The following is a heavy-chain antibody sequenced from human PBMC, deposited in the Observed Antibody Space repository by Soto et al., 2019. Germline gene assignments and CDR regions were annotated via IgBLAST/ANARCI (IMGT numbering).Heavy chain of an antibody. V-gene: IGHV3-30-3*01. D-gene: IGHD2-15*01. CDR3: ARAGSLLLDD. J-gene: IGHJ4*02. Sequence: VQLVESGGGGGQPGRSLRLYCAASGFTFSSYAMHWVRQATGKGLEWVAVISYDGSNKYYADSVKGRFTISRDISKNKMYLQMNRLIAEDTAVDYCARAGSLLLDDRGQGTLVTVTS. CDR2: ISYDGSNK. CDR1: GFTFSSYA.